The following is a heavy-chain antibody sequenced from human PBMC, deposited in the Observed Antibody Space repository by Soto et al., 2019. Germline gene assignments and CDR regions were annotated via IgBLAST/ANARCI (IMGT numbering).Heavy chain of an antibody. CDR2: IYSGGST. D-gene: IGHD1-26*01. V-gene: IGHV3-53*01. Sequence: GGSLRLSCAASGFTVSSNYMSWVRQAPGKGLEWVSVIYSGGSTYYADSVKGRFTISRDISKNMLYLQINSLRAEDTAVYYCARREPYRFYFDHWGQGTRVTVSS. CDR1: GFTVSSNY. CDR3: ARREPYRFYFDH. J-gene: IGHJ4*02.